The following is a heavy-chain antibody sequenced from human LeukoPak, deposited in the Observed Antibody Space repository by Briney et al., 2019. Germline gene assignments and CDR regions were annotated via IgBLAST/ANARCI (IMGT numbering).Heavy chain of an antibody. CDR3: ARGSPGY. CDR1: GFTFSSYG. CDR2: ITSSGNTI. V-gene: IGHV3-48*04. J-gene: IGHJ4*02. Sequence: GGSLRLSCAASGFTFSSYGMHWVRQAPGKGLEWVSYITSSGNTIYYANSVKGRFTISRDNAKNSLYLRMNSLRAEDTAVYYCARGSPGYWGQGTLVTVSS.